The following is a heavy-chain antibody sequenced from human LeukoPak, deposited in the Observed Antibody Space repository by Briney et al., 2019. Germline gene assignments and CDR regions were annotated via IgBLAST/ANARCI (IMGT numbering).Heavy chain of an antibody. CDR2: IKQDGSEK. Sequence: GGSLRLSCAVSGFSFNTYWMSWVRQALGKGLEWVANIKQDGSEKHYVDSVKGRFAISRDNAKNSLYLQMNSLRAEDTAVYYCVRGGWSVDYWGQGTLATVSS. CDR3: VRGGWSVDY. V-gene: IGHV3-7*01. J-gene: IGHJ4*02. D-gene: IGHD6-19*01. CDR1: GFSFNTYW.